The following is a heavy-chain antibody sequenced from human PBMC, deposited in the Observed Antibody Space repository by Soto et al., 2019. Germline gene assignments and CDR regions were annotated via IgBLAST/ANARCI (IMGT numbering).Heavy chain of an antibody. CDR1: GFHFTACN. Sequence: QVHLVESGGGVVQAGTSLRLSCTASGFHFTACNFHWVRKAPGKGLEWVAVISEDGGTEYFADAVRGRFLISKDTSKNTVYLHMNSLRPEDTGTYFCARRLVPTVSALGYWGQGTLVTVSS. J-gene: IGHJ4*02. D-gene: IGHD4-4*01. V-gene: IGHV3-30-3*01. CDR3: ARRLVPTVSALGY. CDR2: ISEDGGTE.